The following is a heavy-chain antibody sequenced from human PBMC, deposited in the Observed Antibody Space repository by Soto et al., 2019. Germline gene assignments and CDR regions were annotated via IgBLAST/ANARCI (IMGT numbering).Heavy chain of an antibody. J-gene: IGHJ6*02. Sequence: SVKVSCKASGGTFSSYAISWVRQAPGQGLEWMGGIIPIFGTANYAQKFQGRVTITADKSTSTAYMELSSLRSEDTAVYYCAGERGGHYYYYYYGMDVWGQGTTVTVSS. V-gene: IGHV1-69*06. D-gene: IGHD3-16*01. CDR3: AGERGGHYYYYYYGMDV. CDR2: IIPIFGTA. CDR1: GGTFSSYA.